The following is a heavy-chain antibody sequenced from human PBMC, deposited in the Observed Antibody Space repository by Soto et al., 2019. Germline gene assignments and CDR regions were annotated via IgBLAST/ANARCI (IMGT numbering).Heavy chain of an antibody. D-gene: IGHD2-2*01. CDR1: GGSFSGYY. CDR3: ARGFRYCSSTSCHGGYYYYYYYMDV. V-gene: IGHV4-34*01. J-gene: IGHJ6*03. Sequence: SETLSLTCAVYGGSFSGYYWSWIRQPPGKGLEWIGEINHSGSTNYNPSLKSRVTISVDTSKNQFSLKLSSVTAADTAVYYCARGFRYCSSTSCHGGYYYYYYYMDVWGKGTTVTVSS. CDR2: INHSGST.